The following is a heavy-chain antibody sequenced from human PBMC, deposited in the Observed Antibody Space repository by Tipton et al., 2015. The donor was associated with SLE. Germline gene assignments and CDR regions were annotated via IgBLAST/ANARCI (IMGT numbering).Heavy chain of an antibody. Sequence: LRLSCAVYGGSFSGYYWSWIRQPPGKGLEWIGEINHSGSTNYNPSLKSRVTISVDTSKNQFSLKLSSVTAADTAVYYCASRGDYGDYVSGYWHFDLWGRGTLVTVSS. V-gene: IGHV4-34*01. CDR2: INHSGST. J-gene: IGHJ2*01. D-gene: IGHD4-17*01. CDR3: ASRGDYGDYVSGYWHFDL. CDR1: GGSFSGYY.